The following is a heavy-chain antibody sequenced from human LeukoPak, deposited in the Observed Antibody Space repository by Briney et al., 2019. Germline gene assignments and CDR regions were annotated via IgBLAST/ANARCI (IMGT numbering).Heavy chain of an antibody. D-gene: IGHD1-26*01. J-gene: IGHJ4*02. V-gene: IGHV1-18*01. CDR1: GYTFTSYG. CDR3: ARDGRRWVGATTYSFDY. CDR2: ISAYNGNT. Sequence: ASVKVSCKASGYTFTSYGISWVRQAPGQGLEWMGWISAYNGNTNYAQKLQGGVTMTTDTSTSTAYMELGSLRSDDTAVYYCARDGRRWVGATTYSFDYWGQGTLVTVSS.